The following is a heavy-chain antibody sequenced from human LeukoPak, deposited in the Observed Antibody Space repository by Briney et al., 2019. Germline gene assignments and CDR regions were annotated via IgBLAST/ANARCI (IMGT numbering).Heavy chain of an antibody. CDR2: IYSGGST. J-gene: IGHJ4*02. CDR1: GFTVSSNH. CDR3: ADTEVTGQNFDH. V-gene: IGHV3-53*01. D-gene: IGHD3-9*01. Sequence: GGSLRLSCAASGFTVSSNHMSWVRQAPGKGLEWVSVIYSGGSTYYADSVKGRFAISRDNSKNTLYLQMNSLRAEDTAVYYCADTEVTGQNFDHWGQGTLVTVSS.